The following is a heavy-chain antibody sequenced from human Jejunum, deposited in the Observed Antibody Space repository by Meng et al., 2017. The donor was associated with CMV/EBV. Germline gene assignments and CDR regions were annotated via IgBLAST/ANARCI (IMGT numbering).Heavy chain of an antibody. CDR2: IYWDDDK. Sequence: TCTFTGLSRGTSGVGVGWLRQSPGKALGWLAHIYWDDDKRYRPSLKSRLTITKDTSKNQVVLTMTNMDPVDTATYYCTHRRGSLAPLDWGQGTLVTVSS. D-gene: IGHD1-1*01. CDR3: THRRGSLAPLD. CDR1: GLSRGTSGVG. V-gene: IGHV2-5*02. J-gene: IGHJ4*02.